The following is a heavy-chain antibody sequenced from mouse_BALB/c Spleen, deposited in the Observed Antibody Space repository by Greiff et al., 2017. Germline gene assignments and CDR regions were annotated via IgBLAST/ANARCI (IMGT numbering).Heavy chain of an antibody. CDR3: ARGYRYDDGDWYFDV. V-gene: IGHV3-2*02. Sequence: EVKLQESGPGLVKPSQSLSLTCTVTGYSITSDYAWNWIRQFPGNKLEWMGYISYSGSTSYNPSLKSRISITRDTSKNQFFLQLNSVTTEDTATYYCARGYRYDDGDWYFDVWGAGTTVTVSS. J-gene: IGHJ1*01. CDR1: GYSITSDYA. D-gene: IGHD2-14*01. CDR2: ISYSGST.